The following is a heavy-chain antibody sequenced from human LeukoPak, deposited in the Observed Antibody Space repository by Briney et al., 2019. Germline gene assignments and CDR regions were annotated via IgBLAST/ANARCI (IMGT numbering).Heavy chain of an antibody. Sequence: XGYYWGWIRPPPXKGXEWIGYIYYSGSTKYKPSLKSRVTISGDTSKNQFSLRLNCVSAADTAVFYXXXXXXXXXXXXLXXXXFDIWGXGXMVTVSS. J-gene: IGHJ3*02. CDR1: XGYY. CDR2: IYYSGST. V-gene: IGHV4-59*12. CDR3: XXXXXXXXXXXLXXXXFDI.